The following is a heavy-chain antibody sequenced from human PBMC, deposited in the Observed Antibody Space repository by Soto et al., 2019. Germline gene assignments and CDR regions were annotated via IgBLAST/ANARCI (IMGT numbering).Heavy chain of an antibody. CDR2: IYYSGST. J-gene: IGHJ6*02. Sequence: SETLSLTCTVSGGSISSGDYYWSWIRQPPGKGLEWIGYIYYSGSTYYNPSLKSRVTISVDTSKNQFSLKLSSVTAADTAVYYCARVSPLHYYDSSGYYYYYYGMDVWGQGTTVTVSS. V-gene: IGHV4-30-4*01. CDR3: ARVSPLHYYDSSGYYYYYYGMDV. CDR1: GGSISSGDYY. D-gene: IGHD3-22*01.